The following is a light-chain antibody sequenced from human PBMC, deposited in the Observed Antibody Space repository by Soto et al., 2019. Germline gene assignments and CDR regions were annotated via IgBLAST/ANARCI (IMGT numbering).Light chain of an antibody. J-gene: IGLJ2*01. CDR3: QSYDSSLSGVV. CDR2: GNS. Sequence: QSVLTQPPSVSGAPGQRVTISCTGSSSNIGAGYDVHWYQQLPGTAPKLLIYGNSNRPSGVPDRFSGSKSGTSASLAITGLQAEDEAGYYCQSYDSSLSGVVFSGGTKLTVL. CDR1: SSNIGAGYD. V-gene: IGLV1-40*01.